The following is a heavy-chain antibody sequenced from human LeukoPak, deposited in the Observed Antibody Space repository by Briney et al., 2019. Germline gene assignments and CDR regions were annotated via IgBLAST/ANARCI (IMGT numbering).Heavy chain of an antibody. Sequence: GGSLRLSCEASGFTFSTYFMTWVRQAPGKGLKWLANIKPDGSVKDYGDSVKGRFTVSRDNTQNSLFLQMDSLRVDDTAVYYCASATVQLGSRYYNVFDPWGQGTLVTVSS. CDR1: GFTFSTYF. CDR3: ASATVQLGSRYYNVFDP. D-gene: IGHD3-3*01. V-gene: IGHV3-7*03. CDR2: IKPDGSVK. J-gene: IGHJ5*02.